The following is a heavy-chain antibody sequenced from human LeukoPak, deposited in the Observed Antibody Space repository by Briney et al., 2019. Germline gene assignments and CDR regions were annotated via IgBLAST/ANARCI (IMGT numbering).Heavy chain of an antibody. V-gene: IGHV1-18*04. D-gene: IGHD4-17*01. CDR3: ARVRSDYGDFGNY. Sequence: ASVKVSCKASSYSFTSYSISWVRQAPGQGLEWMGRISVHTGNTNYAQKFQGRVTMTTDTSTSTAYMELRSLRSDDTAVYYCARVRSDYGDFGNYWGQGTLVTVSS. CDR1: SYSFTSYS. J-gene: IGHJ4*02. CDR2: ISVHTGNT.